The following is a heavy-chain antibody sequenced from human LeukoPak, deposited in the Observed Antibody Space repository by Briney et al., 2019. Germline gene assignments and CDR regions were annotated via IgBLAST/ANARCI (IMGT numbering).Heavy chain of an antibody. CDR1: GGTFSSYA. D-gene: IGHD6-13*01. J-gene: IGHJ5*02. CDR3: ARVKRAGNWFDP. V-gene: IGHV1-69*06. CDR2: IIPIFGTA. Sequence: ASVKVSCKASGGTFSSYAISWVRQAPGQGLEWVGGIIPIFGTANYAQKFQGRVTITADKSTSTAYMELSSLRSEDTAVYYCARVKRAGNWFDPWGQGTLVTVSS.